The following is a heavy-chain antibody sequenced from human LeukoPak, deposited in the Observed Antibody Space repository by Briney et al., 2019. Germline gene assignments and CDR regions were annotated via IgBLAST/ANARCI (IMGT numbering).Heavy chain of an antibody. CDR1: GGSISSYY. V-gene: IGHV4-59*01. J-gene: IGHJ6*03. CDR2: IYYSGST. Sequence: SETLSLTCTVSGGSISSYYWSWIRQPPGKGLEWIGYIYYSGSTSYNPSLKSRVTISVDTSKNQFSLKLSSVTAADTAVYYCAREDYYYMDVWGKGTTVTVSS. CDR3: AREDYYYMDV.